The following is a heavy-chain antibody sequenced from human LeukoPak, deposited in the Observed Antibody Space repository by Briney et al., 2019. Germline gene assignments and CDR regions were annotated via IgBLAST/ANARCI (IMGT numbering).Heavy chain of an antibody. D-gene: IGHD5-18*01. CDR3: ATSYGYGLSFDH. J-gene: IGHJ4*02. CDR2: IKPNSGGT. Sequence: GASVKVSCKASAYTFTDYYIHWVRQAPGQGLEWMGWIKPNSGGTHYAQNFQGRVTMTSDTSISTAYMELSSLRSDDTAVYYCATSYGYGLSFDHWGQGTLVTVSS. CDR1: AYTFTDYY. V-gene: IGHV1-2*02.